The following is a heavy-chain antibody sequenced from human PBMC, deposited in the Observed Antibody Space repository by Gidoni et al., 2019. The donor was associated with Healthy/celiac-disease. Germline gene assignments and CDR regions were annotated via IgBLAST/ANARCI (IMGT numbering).Heavy chain of an antibody. Sequence: QVQLQESGPGLVKPSQTLYLTCPVSGGSISSGGYYWSWIRQHPGKGLEWIGYIYYSGSTYYNPSLKSRVTIAVDTSKNQFSLKLSSVTAADTAVYYCARVATYYYDSSGYYFDYWGQGTLVTVSS. D-gene: IGHD3-22*01. CDR3: ARVATYYYDSSGYYFDY. J-gene: IGHJ4*02. CDR2: IYYSGST. CDR1: GGSISSGGYY. V-gene: IGHV4-31*03.